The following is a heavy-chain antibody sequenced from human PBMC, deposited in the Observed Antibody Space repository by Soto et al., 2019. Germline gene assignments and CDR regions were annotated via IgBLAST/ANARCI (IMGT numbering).Heavy chain of an antibody. J-gene: IGHJ3*02. CDR1: GGTFSSYA. CDR2: IIPIFGTA. V-gene: IGHV1-69*13. D-gene: IGHD6-13*01. CDR3: ARGFSSSWSQFGHAFDI. Sequence: ASVKVSCKASGGTFSSYAISWVRQAPGQGLEWMGGIIPIFGTANYAQKFQGRVTITADESTSTAYMELSSLRSEDTAVYYCARGFSSSWSQFGHAFDIWGQGTMVTVSS.